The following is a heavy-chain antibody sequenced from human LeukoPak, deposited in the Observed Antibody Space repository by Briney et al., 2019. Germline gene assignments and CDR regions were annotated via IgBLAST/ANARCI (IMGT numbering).Heavy chain of an antibody. CDR1: GDSISSYY. J-gene: IGHJ4*02. CDR2: IYTSGGT. D-gene: IGHD6-6*01. Sequence: SETLSLTCTVSGDSISSYYWSWIRQPPGKGLEWIGYIYTSGGTNYIPSLKGRVSISIDTSKNQFSLKLSSVTTADSAVYYCARLTRLSTSPDRYYLDYWGQGTLVTVSS. CDR3: ARLTRLSTSPDRYYLDY. V-gene: IGHV4-4*09.